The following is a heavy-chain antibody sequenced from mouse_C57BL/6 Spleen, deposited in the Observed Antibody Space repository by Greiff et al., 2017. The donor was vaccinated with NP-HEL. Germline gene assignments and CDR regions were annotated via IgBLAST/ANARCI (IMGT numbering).Heavy chain of an antibody. D-gene: IGHD1-2*01. V-gene: IGHV2-2*01. CDR1: GFSLTSYG. Sequence: VMLVESGPGLVQPSQSLSITCTVSGFSLTSYGVHWVRQSPGKGLEWLGVIWSGGSTDYNAAFISRLSISKDNSKSQVFFKMNSLQADDTAIYYCARNGPLLRYAMDYWGQGTSVTVSS. CDR2: IWSGGST. CDR3: ARNGPLLRYAMDY. J-gene: IGHJ4*01.